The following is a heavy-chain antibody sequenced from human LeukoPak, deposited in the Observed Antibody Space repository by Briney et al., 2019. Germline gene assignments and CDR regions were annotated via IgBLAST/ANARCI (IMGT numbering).Heavy chain of an antibody. Sequence: ASMNVSCKASGGTFSSYAISWVRQAPGQGLEWMGGIIPIFGTANYSQKFQGRVTITADESTSTAYMELSSLRSEDTAVYYCAREMRTSRDGLDYWGQGTLVTVSS. CDR3: AREMRTSRDGLDY. D-gene: IGHD5-24*01. CDR2: IIPIFGTA. V-gene: IGHV1-69*13. CDR1: GGTFSSYA. J-gene: IGHJ4*02.